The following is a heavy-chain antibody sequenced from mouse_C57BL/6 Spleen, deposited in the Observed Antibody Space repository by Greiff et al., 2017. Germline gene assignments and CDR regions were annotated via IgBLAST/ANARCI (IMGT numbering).Heavy chain of an antibody. D-gene: IGHD1-1*01. J-gene: IGHJ1*03. Sequence: QVQLKQPGAELVMPGASVKLSCKASGYTFTSYWMHWVKQRPGQGLEWIGEIDPSDSYTNYNQKFKGKSTLTVDKSSSTAYMQLSSLTSEDSAVYYCARIITTVVDWYFDVWGTGTTVTVSS. V-gene: IGHV1-69*01. CDR1: GYTFTSYW. CDR2: IDPSDSYT. CDR3: ARIITTVVDWYFDV.